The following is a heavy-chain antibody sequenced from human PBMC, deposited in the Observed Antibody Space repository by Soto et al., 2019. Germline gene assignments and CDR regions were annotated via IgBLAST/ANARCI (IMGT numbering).Heavy chain of an antibody. J-gene: IGHJ4*02. D-gene: IGHD1-1*01. CDR1: GFIFSDYS. V-gene: IGHV3-23*01. CDR2: ISGRGGST. Sequence: EVQLLESGGGLVLPGGSLRLSCAASGFIFSDYSMSWVRHAPGKGLEWVSGISGRGGSTYYADSVKGRFTISRDSSRNTLFLQMNSLRAEDTALYFCARSSGDTWEQYYFDYWGQGTLVPVSS. CDR3: ARSSGDTWEQYYFDY.